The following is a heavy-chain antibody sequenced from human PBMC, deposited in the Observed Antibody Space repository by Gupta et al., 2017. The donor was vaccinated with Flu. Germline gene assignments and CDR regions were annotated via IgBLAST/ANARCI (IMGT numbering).Heavy chain of an antibody. Sequence: QVQLVQSGAEVKKPGSSVKISCKASGGTFSSNAISWVRQAPGQGLEWMGGIITKFDTPNYAQKFQGRVTITADKFTSTVYMELSSLRSEDTAVYYCARDYDGTGTYYYYYFGMDVWGQGTTVTVYS. CDR2: IITKFDTP. V-gene: IGHV1-69*06. D-gene: IGHD3-22*01. CDR3: ARDYDGTGTYYYYYFGMDV. J-gene: IGHJ6*02. CDR1: GGTFSSNA.